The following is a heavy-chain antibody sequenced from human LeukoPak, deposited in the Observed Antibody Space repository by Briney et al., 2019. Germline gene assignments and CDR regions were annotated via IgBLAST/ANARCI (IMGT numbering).Heavy chain of an antibody. CDR2: IYHSGST. D-gene: IGHD3-9*01. CDR1: GGSISSGGYS. Sequence: PSETLSLTCAVSGGSISSGGYSWSWIRQPPGKGLEWIGYIYHSGSTYYNPSLKSRVTISVDRSKNQFSLKLSSVTAADTAVYYCARGRLYYDILTGYSPRGGFDYWGQGTLVTVSS. CDR3: ARGRLYYDILTGYSPRGGFDY. J-gene: IGHJ4*02. V-gene: IGHV4-30-2*01.